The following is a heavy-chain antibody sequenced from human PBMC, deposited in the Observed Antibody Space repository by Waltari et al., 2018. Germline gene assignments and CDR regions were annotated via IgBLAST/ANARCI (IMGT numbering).Heavy chain of an antibody. J-gene: IGHJ4*02. CDR1: GGTFSSYT. V-gene: IGHV1-69*02. CDR2: IIPILGIA. D-gene: IGHD2-2*01. CDR3: VAGPTRGYFDY. Sequence: QVQLVQSGAEVKKPGSSVKVSCKASGGTFSSYTISWVRQAPGQGLEGMGRIIPILGIANYAEKYQGRVTIAADKSASTGYREWSSRRSGDTAVYYCVAGPTRGYFDYRGQGTRVTVS.